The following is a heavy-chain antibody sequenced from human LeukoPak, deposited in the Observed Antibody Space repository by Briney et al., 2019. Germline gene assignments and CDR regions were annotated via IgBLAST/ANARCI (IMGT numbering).Heavy chain of an antibody. Sequence: GGSLRLSCAASGFTFSSYSMNWVRQAPGKGLEWVSSISSSSSYIYYANSVKGRFTISRDNAKNSLYLQMNSLRAEDTAVYYCASISSGWYWDYWGQGTLVTVSS. D-gene: IGHD6-19*01. CDR2: ISSSSSYI. V-gene: IGHV3-21*01. J-gene: IGHJ4*02. CDR1: GFTFSSYS. CDR3: ASISSGWYWDY.